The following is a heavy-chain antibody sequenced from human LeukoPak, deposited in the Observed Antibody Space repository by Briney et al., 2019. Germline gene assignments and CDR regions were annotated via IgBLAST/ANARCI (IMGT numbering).Heavy chain of an antibody. CDR1: GFTVSSNY. CDR3: ARAGITIFGVVYYGMDV. V-gene: IGHV3-53*01. J-gene: IGHJ6*02. CDR2: LYSGGNT. D-gene: IGHD3-3*01. Sequence: PGGSLRLSCAASGFTVSSNYMNWVRQAPGMGLEWVSVLYSGGNTYYADSVRGRFTISRDNSKNTFYLQMNSLRAEDTAVYYCARAGITIFGVVYYGMDVWGQGTTVTVSS.